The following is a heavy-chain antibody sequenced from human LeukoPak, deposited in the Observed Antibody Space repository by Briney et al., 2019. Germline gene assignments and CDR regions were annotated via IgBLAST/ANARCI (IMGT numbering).Heavy chain of an antibody. D-gene: IGHD3-22*01. CDR3: ARVSVDSGYYYLDL. V-gene: IGHV1-69*05. J-gene: IGHJ4*02. Sequence: ASVKVSCKASGGTFSRNTVTWVRQAPGQGLEWMGGIIPMFGTPNYAQNFRGRVTVTTDEYTSTASMELTSLRSEDTAVYYCARVSVDSGYYYLDLWGQGTLVSVSS. CDR2: IIPMFGTP. CDR1: GGTFSRNT.